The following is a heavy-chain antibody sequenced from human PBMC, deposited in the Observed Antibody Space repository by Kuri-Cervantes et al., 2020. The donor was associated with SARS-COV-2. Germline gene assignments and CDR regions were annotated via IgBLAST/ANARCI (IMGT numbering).Heavy chain of an antibody. CDR2: LSGSGVST. CDR3: AKDWDSRGYYLFDH. J-gene: IGHJ4*02. D-gene: IGHD3-22*01. Sequence: GGSLRLSCSASGFSLNTFGINWVRQAPGKGLEWVSGLSGSGVSTYYAESVKGRFTISRDNSKNTLYLQMNSLRAEDTAVYYCAKDWDSRGYYLFDHWGQGTLVTVSS. V-gene: IGHV3-23*01. CDR1: GFSLNTFG.